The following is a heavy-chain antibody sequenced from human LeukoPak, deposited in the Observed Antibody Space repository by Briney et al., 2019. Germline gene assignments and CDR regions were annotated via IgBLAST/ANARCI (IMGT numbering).Heavy chain of an antibody. CDR2: IYSGGST. Sequence: QPGGSLRLSCTASGFTVSSNYMSWVRQAPGKGLEWVSVIYSGGSTYYADSVKGRFTISRDNAKNSLYLQMNSLRAEDTALYYCARSLVGASPCDYWGQGTLVTVSS. J-gene: IGHJ4*02. CDR1: GFTVSSNY. CDR3: ARSLVGASPCDY. V-gene: IGHV3-53*01. D-gene: IGHD1-26*01.